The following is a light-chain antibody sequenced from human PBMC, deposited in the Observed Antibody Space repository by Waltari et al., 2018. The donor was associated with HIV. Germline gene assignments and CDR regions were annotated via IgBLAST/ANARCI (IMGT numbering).Light chain of an antibody. Sequence: DIQMTQSPSSLSASVGDRVPVTCRANQNINNFLNWFRQRPGKAPEVLIHSASSLQSGVSSRLRGSGSGTDFTLTISSLQPEDFATYYCLQTYTTPLAVGPGTKVDI. CDR3: LQTYTTPLA. CDR1: QNINNF. V-gene: IGKV1-39*01. CDR2: SAS. J-gene: IGKJ3*01.